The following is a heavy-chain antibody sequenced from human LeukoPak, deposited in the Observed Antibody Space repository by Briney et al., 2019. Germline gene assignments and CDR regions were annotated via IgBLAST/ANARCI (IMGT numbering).Heavy chain of an antibody. CDR1: GFTFSSYA. D-gene: IGHD3-22*01. CDR3: AKDPRVRGFYDSSAYCFDF. CDR2: ISGSGGGT. J-gene: IGHJ4*02. V-gene: IGHV3-23*01. Sequence: GGSLRLFCAASGFTFSSYAMSWVRQAPGKGLEWVSAISGSGGGTHYADSVKGRFTISRDNSKNTLYLQMNSLRAEDTAVYYCAKDPRVRGFYDSSAYCFDFWGQGTLVTVSS.